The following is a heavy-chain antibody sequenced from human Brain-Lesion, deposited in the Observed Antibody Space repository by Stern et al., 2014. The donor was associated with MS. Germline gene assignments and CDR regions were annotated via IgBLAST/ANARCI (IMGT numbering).Heavy chain of an antibody. CDR3: ARAFSDYHDSTPGY. CDR1: YDSISSYY. CDR2: INYRRNP. J-gene: IGHJ4*02. V-gene: IGHV4-59*01. Sequence: QVQLVQSGPGLVKPSETLSLTCTVSYDSISSYYWTWLRQPPGKGLEWIGYINYRRNPNYNPALKSRVTISVDTSKNQFSLKLTSVTAADTAVYYCARAFSDYHDSTPGYWGKGTLVTVSS. D-gene: IGHD3-22*01.